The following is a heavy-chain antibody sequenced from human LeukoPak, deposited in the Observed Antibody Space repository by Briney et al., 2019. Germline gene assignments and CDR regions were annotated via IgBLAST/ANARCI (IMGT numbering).Heavy chain of an antibody. V-gene: IGHV4-39*01. J-gene: IGHJ6*03. CDR2: IYYSGST. CDR3: AILSRSLFRGNYYYYYYMDV. CDR1: GGSISSSSYY. D-gene: IGHD1-26*01. Sequence: PSETLSLTCTVSGGSISSSSYYWGWIRQPPGKGLEWIGSIYYSGSTYYNPSLKSRVTISVDTSKNQFSLKLSSVTAADTAVYYCAILSRSLFRGNYYYYYYMDVWGKGTTVTVSS.